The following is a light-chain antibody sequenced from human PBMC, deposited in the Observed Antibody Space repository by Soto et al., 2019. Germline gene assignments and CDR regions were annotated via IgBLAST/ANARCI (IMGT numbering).Light chain of an antibody. CDR2: EVS. Sequence: QSVLTQPPSASGSPGQSVTIACTGTSSDVGGYHYVSWYQQHPGKAPKLIIYEVSERPSGVPDRFSGYKSDNTASLTVSGLQAEDEADYYCSSYAGSDNLVFGTGTKGTVL. CDR1: SSDVGGYHY. V-gene: IGLV2-8*01. J-gene: IGLJ1*01. CDR3: SSYAGSDNLV.